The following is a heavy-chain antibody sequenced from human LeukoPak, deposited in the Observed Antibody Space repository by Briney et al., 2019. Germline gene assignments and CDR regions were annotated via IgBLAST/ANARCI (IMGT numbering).Heavy chain of an antibody. V-gene: IGHV3-66*01. D-gene: IGHD4-11*01. CDR3: ARDRFRGNYDPNYYYYGMDV. CDR1: GFTVTINY. J-gene: IGHJ6*02. CDR2: IYSGGST. Sequence: RGCLRLSCAAPGFTVTINYMSWVRQAPGKGLGWVSVIYSGGSTYYADSVKGRFTISRDNSKNTLYLQMNSLRAEDTAVYYCARDRFRGNYDPNYYYYGMDVWGQGTTVTVSS.